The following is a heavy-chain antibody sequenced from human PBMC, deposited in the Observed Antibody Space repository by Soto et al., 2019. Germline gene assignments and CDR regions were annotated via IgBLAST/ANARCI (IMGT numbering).Heavy chain of an antibody. V-gene: IGHV1-69*01. D-gene: IGHD2-2*01. CDR1: GGTFSSYA. CDR2: VIPIFGTT. J-gene: IGHJ6*02. CDR3: ARSLGYCSSSTCYSLQFLEWSLRGMDV. Sequence: QVQLVQSETELKKPGSSVKVSCKAYGGTFSSYAINWVRQAPGQGLEWMGGVIPIFGTTNYAQKVQGRVTITARESASTVYMELSRLRSEDSAVYYCARSLGYCSSSTCYSLQFLEWSLRGMDVWGQGTTVTVSS.